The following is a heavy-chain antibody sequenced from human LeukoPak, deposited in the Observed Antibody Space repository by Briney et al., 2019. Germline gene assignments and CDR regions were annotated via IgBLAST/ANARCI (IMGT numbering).Heavy chain of an antibody. J-gene: IGHJ3*02. CDR2: IYSGGRT. V-gene: IGHV3-53*05. CDR3: AKDRYSYLGAFDI. Sequence: PGGSLRLSCAASGFTVSSNYMCWVRQAPGKGLEWVSVIYSGGRTYYGDSVKGRFTFSRDNSKNTLYLQMNSLRAEDTAVYYCAKDRYSYLGAFDIWGQGTMVTVSS. D-gene: IGHD5-18*01. CDR1: GFTVSSNY.